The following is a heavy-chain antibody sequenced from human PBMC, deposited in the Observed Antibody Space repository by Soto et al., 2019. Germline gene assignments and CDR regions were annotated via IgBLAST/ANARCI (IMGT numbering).Heavy chain of an antibody. CDR1: GGTFSTYT. D-gene: IGHD2-15*01. V-gene: IGHV1-69*08. CDR3: ARIPRYSYPTSDPLDN. J-gene: IGHJ4*02. CDR2: ILPIMGSV. Sequence: ASVKVSCKASGGTFSTYTFSWVRQAPGQGLEWMGSILPIMGSVNYAHDFRGRLSITADPSTTTAYMELTSLTSHDTAIYYCARIPRYSYPTSDPLDNWGQGTLVTVSS.